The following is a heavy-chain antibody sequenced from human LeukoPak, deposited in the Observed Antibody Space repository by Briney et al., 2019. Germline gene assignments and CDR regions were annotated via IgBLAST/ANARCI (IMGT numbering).Heavy chain of an antibody. Sequence: ASVKVSCKVSGYSLNTLSIHWVRQASGKGLEWLGHVDSEDGETKYAQRFQGRVTMTEDRSTDTAYMELRSLTSEDTAVYYCAREGGMATIRPFDYWGQGTLVTVSS. V-gene: IGHV1-24*01. CDR3: AREGGMATIRPFDY. D-gene: IGHD5-24*01. CDR2: VDSEDGET. CDR1: GYSLNTLS. J-gene: IGHJ4*02.